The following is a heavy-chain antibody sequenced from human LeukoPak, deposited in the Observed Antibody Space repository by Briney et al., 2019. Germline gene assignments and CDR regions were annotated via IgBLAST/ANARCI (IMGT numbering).Heavy chain of an antibody. D-gene: IGHD6-19*01. V-gene: IGHV3-33*06. CDR3: AKGYYSSGWYFGH. CDR2: IWYDGSNK. CDR1: GFTFSSYG. J-gene: IGHJ1*01. Sequence: GRSLRLSCAASGFTFSSYGMHWVRQAPGKGLEWVAVIWYDGSNKYYADSVKGRFTISRDNSKNTLYVQMNSLRAEDTAVYYCAKGYYSSGWYFGHWGQGTLVTVSS.